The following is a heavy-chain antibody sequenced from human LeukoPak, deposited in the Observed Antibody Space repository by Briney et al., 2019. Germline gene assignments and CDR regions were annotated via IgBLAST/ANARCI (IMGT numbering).Heavy chain of an antibody. CDR3: AMNWNCDY. D-gene: IGHD1-1*01. Sequence: PGGSLRLSCSASGFTFSNYAMLWVRQAPGKGLECVSAISNNGGSTYYADSVKGRFTVSRDNSKNTLHLQMSSLRAEDTAVYYCAMNWNCDYWGQGTLVTASS. J-gene: IGHJ4*02. V-gene: IGHV3-64D*09. CDR2: ISNNGGST. CDR1: GFTFSNYA.